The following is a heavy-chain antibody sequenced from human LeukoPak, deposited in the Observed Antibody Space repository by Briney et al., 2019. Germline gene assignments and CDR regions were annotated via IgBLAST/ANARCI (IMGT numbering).Heavy chain of an antibody. Sequence: SETLSLTCAVYGGSFNGYYWSWIRQPPGKGLEWIGEINHSGSTNYNPSLKSRVTISVDTSKNQFSLKLSSVTAADTAVYYCARELRFLEWLSWFDPWGQGTLVTVSS. V-gene: IGHV4-34*01. CDR3: ARELRFLEWLSWFDP. CDR2: INHSGST. CDR1: GGSFNGYY. D-gene: IGHD3-3*01. J-gene: IGHJ5*02.